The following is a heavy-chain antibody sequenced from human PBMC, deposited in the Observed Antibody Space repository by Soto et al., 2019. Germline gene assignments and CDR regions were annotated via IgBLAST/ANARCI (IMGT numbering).Heavy chain of an antibody. CDR2: IYYGGSP. D-gene: IGHD3-3*01. Sequence: QLQLQESGPGLVRPSETLSLTCTVSGVSVSNTAHYWGWIRRPPGKGLEWIGTIYYGGSPYYNPSLKSRVTMSVDTSKNQFSLKLSSVTAADTTVYYCARGSYLRSFFDHWGQGTLVSVSS. CDR1: GVSVSNTAHY. V-gene: IGHV4-39*01. J-gene: IGHJ4*02. CDR3: ARGSYLRSFFDH.